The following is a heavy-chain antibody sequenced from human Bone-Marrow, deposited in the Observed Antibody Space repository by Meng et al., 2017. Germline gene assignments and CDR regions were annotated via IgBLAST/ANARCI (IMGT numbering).Heavy chain of an antibody. J-gene: IGHJ2*01. Sequence: QEHIQRLGEGRLKPSETLSLPCAVYGGSFSGYYWSWIRQPPGKGLEWIGEINHSGSTNYNPSLKSRVTISVDTSKNQFSLKLSSVTAADTAVYYCARGPRRAIAAAGTGYFDLWGRGTLVTVSS. CDR3: ARGPRRAIAAAGTGYFDL. V-gene: IGHV4-34*01. CDR1: GGSFSGYY. D-gene: IGHD6-13*01. CDR2: INHSGST.